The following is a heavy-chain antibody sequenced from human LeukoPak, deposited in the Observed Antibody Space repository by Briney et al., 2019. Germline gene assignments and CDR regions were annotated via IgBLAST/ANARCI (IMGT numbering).Heavy chain of an antibody. J-gene: IGHJ6*03. D-gene: IGHD4-17*01. CDR3: ARGTYGYYMDV. CDR1: NYSISNSLY. CDR2: IYRSGST. V-gene: IGHV4-38-2*02. Sequence: PSETLPLTCSGSNYSISNSLYWGWLRQPPGKGLEWIGSIYRSGSTFYNPSLKSRVTISLDTSKNPFSLKLSSVTAADTAVYFCARGTYGYYMDVWGKGTTVTVSS.